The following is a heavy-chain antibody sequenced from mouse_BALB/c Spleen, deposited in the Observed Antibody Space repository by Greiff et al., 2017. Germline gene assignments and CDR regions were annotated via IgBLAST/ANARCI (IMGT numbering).Heavy chain of an antibody. CDR3: ARQLGLRGDY. CDR1: GYTFTSYY. Sequence: QVQLKQSGPELVKPGASVKMSCKASGYTFTSYYIHWVKQRPGQGLEWIGWIYPGDGSTKYNEKFKGKTTLTADKSSSTAYMLLSSLTSEDSAIYFCARQLGLRGDYWGQGTSVTVSS. CDR2: IYPGDGST. V-gene: IGHV1S56*01. J-gene: IGHJ4*01. D-gene: IGHD3-1*01.